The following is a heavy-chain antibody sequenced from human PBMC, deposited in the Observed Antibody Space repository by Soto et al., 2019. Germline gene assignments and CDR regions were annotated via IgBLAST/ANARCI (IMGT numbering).Heavy chain of an antibody. V-gene: IGHV3-30-3*01. Sequence: QVQLVESGGGVVQPGRSLRLSCAASGFTFSNYAMHWVRQAPGKGLEWVAVISYDGSNKYYADSVKGRLTMSRDNSKNTLYLQMNSLRVEDTAVYYCARGSQDYDRSGYYYAYYPLFDYWGQGTLVTVSS. CDR1: GFTFSNYA. J-gene: IGHJ4*02. CDR3: ARGSQDYDRSGYYYAYYPLFDY. D-gene: IGHD3-22*01. CDR2: ISYDGSNK.